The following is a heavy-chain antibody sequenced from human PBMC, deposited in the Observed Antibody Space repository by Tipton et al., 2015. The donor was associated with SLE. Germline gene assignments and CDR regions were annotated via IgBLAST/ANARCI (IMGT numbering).Heavy chain of an antibody. D-gene: IGHD3-3*01. V-gene: IGHV4-61*09. J-gene: IGHJ6*02. CDR3: ARQSWSGSYTYRYYGMDV. Sequence: TLSLTCIVSGDSVSSGSYYWNWIRQPAGKGLEWIGEISHSGTTNYNPSFKSRATISIDTSKNQFSLKLSSVTAADTAVYYCARQSWSGSYTYRYYGMDVWGQGSTVTVSS. CDR1: GDSVSSGSYY. CDR2: ISHSGTT.